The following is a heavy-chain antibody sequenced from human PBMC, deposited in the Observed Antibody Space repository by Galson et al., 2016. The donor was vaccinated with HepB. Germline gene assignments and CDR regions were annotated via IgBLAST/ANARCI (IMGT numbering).Heavy chain of an antibody. CDR2: IDPSDSFT. CDR1: GYTFNTRW. D-gene: IGHD5-12*01. J-gene: IGHJ6*02. Sequence: QSGAEVKKPGESLRISCQGSGYTFNTRWITWVRQMPGKGLEWMGRIDPSDSFTNYSPSFQGHVTISVDKSISTAYLQWSSLKASDTAMYYCARLGLNGMDVWGQGTTVTVSS. CDR3: ARLGLNGMDV. V-gene: IGHV5-10-1*01.